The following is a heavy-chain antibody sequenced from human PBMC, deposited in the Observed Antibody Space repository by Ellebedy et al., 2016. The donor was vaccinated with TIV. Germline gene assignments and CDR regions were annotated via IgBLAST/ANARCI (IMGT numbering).Heavy chain of an antibody. Sequence: SGPTLVXPTQTLALTCNFSGFSLSPSGVAVGWIRQPPGEALEWLALIYWDDDKRYSPSLKSRLTITKDTPKNQVVLTMTNMDPVDTATYYCAHGKVPDIAFPYWGQGTLVTVSS. CDR2: IYWDDDK. CDR1: GFSLSPSGVA. V-gene: IGHV2-5*02. J-gene: IGHJ4*02. CDR3: AHGKVPDIAFPY. D-gene: IGHD2-15*01.